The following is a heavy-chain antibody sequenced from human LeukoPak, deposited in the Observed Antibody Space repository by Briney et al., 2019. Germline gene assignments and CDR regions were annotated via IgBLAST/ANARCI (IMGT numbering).Heavy chain of an antibody. D-gene: IGHD5-12*01. CDR2: IAIAGDT. CDR3: TREIIVATDAWYFDL. Sequence: GGSLRLSCAASEFTLSSHDMHWVRQVTGKGLEWVSAIAIAGDTYYAGSVKGRFTISRENAKNSLYLQMNSLRAGDTAVYYCTREIIVATDAWYFDLRGRGTLVTVSS. V-gene: IGHV3-13*04. J-gene: IGHJ2*01. CDR1: EFTLSSHD.